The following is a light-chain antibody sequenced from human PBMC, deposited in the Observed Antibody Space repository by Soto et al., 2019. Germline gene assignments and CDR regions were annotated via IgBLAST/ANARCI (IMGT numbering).Light chain of an antibody. CDR2: EVS. CDR1: SSDVGGHNH. J-gene: IGLJ2*01. CDR3: SSYAGSMNLI. V-gene: IGLV2-8*01. Sequence: QSALTQPPSASGSPGQSVTISCTGSSSDVGGHNHVSWYQQHPGKAPKLMIYEVSKRPSGVPDRFSGSKSVNTASLTVSGLQAEDEADYYCSSYAGSMNLIXXXGTKLTVL.